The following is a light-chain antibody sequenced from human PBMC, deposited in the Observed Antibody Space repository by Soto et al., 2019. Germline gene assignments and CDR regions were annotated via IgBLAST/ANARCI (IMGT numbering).Light chain of an antibody. V-gene: IGLV2-14*01. CDR3: SSYTSSSTLLYV. J-gene: IGLJ1*01. CDR2: DVS. CDR1: SSDVGGYNY. Sequence: QSALTQPASVSGSPGQSITISCTGTSSDVGGYNYVSWYQQHPGKAPKLMIYDVSNRPSGVSNRFSGSKSGNTASLTISGLQAEDEADYYCSSYTSSSTLLYVXXXGTKLXVL.